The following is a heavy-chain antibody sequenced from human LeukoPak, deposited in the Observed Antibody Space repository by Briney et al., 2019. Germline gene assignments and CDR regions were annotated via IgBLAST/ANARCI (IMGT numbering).Heavy chain of an antibody. V-gene: IGHV3-64*01. J-gene: IGHJ4*02. D-gene: IGHD6-19*01. CDR2: ISTNGDSA. CDR3: ATAPYSSGWYFDY. CDR1: GFTFSSYA. Sequence: GGSLRLSCEASGFTFSSYALHWVRQAPGKGLEYVSAISTNGDSAYYANSVKGRFTISRDNSKNTLYLQMNSLRAEDTAVYYCATAPYSSGWYFDYWGQGTLVTVSS.